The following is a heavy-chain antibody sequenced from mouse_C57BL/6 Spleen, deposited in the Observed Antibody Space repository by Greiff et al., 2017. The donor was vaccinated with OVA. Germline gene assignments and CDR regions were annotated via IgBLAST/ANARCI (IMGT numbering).Heavy chain of an antibody. CDR3: ARDYGSPLDY. CDR2: IYPGDGDT. CDR1: GYAFSSSW. D-gene: IGHD1-1*01. J-gene: IGHJ2*01. V-gene: IGHV1-82*01. Sequence: QVQLQQSGPELVKPGASVKISCKASGYAFSSSWMNWVKQRPGKGLEWIGRIYPGDGDTNYNGKLKGKATLTADQSSSTAYMQLSSLTSEDSAVYFCARDYGSPLDYWGKGTTLTVSS.